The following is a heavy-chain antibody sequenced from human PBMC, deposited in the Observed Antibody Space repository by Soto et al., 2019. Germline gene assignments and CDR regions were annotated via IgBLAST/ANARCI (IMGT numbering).Heavy chain of an antibody. CDR1: GYTFTSYD. V-gene: IGHV1-8*01. CDR2: MNPNSGNT. CDR3: ARSWSALHDFWSGYYLDY. D-gene: IGHD3-3*01. J-gene: IGHJ4*02. Sequence: ASVKVSCKASGYTFTSYDINWVRQATGQGLEWMGWMNPNSGNTGYAQKFQGRVTMTRNTSISTAYMELSSLRSEDTAVYYCARSWSALHDFWSGYYLDYWGQGTLVTVSS.